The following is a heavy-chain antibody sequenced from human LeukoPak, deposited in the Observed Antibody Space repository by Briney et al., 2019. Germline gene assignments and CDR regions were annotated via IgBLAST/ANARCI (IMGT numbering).Heavy chain of an antibody. J-gene: IGHJ4*02. V-gene: IGHV4-4*02. CDR3: ARARTRNDYVWGSYRYIYYFDY. CDR1: GGSISSSNW. Sequence: SGTLSLTCAVSGGSISSSNWWSCVRQPPGKVLEWIGEIYHSGSTNYNPSLKSRVTISVDKSKNQFSLKLSSVTAADTAVYYCARARTRNDYVWGSYRYIYYFDYWGQGTLVTVSS. D-gene: IGHD3-16*02. CDR2: IYHSGST.